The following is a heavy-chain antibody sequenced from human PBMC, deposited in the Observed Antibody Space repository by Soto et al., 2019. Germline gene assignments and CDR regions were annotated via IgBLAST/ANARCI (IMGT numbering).Heavy chain of an antibody. CDR3: ARDGSSSWYVNYYSGMDV. Sequence: HPGGSLRLSCAASGFTFSSYGMHWVRQAPGKGLEWVAVIWYDGSNKYYADSVKGRFTISRDNSKNTLCLQMNSLRAEDTAVYYCARDGSSSWYVNYYSGMDVWGQGTTVTVSS. CDR1: GFTFSSYG. D-gene: IGHD6-13*01. CDR2: IWYDGSNK. V-gene: IGHV3-33*01. J-gene: IGHJ6*02.